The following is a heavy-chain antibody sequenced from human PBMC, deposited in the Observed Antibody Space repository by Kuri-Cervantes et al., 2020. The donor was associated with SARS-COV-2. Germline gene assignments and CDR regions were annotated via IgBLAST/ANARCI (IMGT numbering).Heavy chain of an antibody. CDR3: AGGEQLVLWYYYYGMDV. CDR2: FDPEDGET. J-gene: IGHJ6*02. D-gene: IGHD6-6*01. CDR1: GYTLTELS. V-gene: IGHV1-24*01. Sequence: ASVKVSCKVSGYTLTELSMHWVRQAPGKGLEWMGGFDPEDGETMYAQKFQGRVTMTEDTSTETTYMELSSLRSEDTAVYYCAGGEQLVLWYYYYGMDVWGQGTTVTVSS.